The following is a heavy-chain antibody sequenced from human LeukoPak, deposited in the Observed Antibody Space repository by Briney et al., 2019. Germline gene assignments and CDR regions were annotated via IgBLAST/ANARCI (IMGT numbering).Heavy chain of an antibody. CDR2: ISSSSSDI. CDR3: ARVPGGMEWSDFDY. V-gene: IGHV3-21*06. Sequence: GGSLRLSCEASGFTFSRFSMNWVRQAPGKGLEWVSSISSSSSDIYYADSVKGRFTISRDNIKNSLYLQMNSLRAEDTAVYYCARVPGGMEWSDFDYWGQGTLVTVSS. D-gene: IGHD3-3*01. CDR1: GFTFSRFS. J-gene: IGHJ4*02.